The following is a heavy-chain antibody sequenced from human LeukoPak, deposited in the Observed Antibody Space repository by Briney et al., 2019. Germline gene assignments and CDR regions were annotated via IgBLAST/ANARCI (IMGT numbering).Heavy chain of an antibody. CDR3: AGDSSGYVYNFDY. V-gene: IGHV4-59*01. CDR2: IYYSGST. Sequence: PSETLSLTCTVSGGSISSSYWSWIRQPPGKGLEWIGYIYYSGSTNYNPSLKSRVTISVDTSKNQFSLKLSSVTAADTAVYYCAGDSSGYVYNFDYWGQGTLVTVSS. CDR1: GGSISSSY. J-gene: IGHJ4*02. D-gene: IGHD5-12*01.